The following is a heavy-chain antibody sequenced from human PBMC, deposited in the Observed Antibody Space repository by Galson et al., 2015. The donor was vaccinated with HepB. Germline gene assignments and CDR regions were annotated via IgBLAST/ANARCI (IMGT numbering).Heavy chain of an antibody. V-gene: IGHV3-21*01. Sequence: SLRLSCAASGFIFSSYKMNWVRQAPGKGLEWVSSIRTSSTHLSYADSVKGRFTISRDNAKSSLYLQMNSLRAEDTAVYYCAREYRYTRGSSIDYWGQGTLVTVSS. CDR3: AREYRYTRGSSIDY. J-gene: IGHJ4*02. D-gene: IGHD6-19*01. CDR2: IRTSSTHL. CDR1: GFIFSSYK.